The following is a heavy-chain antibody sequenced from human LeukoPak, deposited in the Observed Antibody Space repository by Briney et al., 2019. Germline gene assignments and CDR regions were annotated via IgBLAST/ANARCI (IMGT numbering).Heavy chain of an antibody. CDR2: IYWNDDK. Sequence: VSGPTLVKPTQTLTVTCTFSWFSLRTSGGGVGWIRQPPGKALERLALIYWNDDKRYSPSLKSRLTITKDTSKNQVVLTMTNMDPVDTATYYCAHSYDFWSGPSFDYWGQGTLVTVS. CDR3: AHSYDFWSGPSFDY. D-gene: IGHD3-3*01. V-gene: IGHV2-5*01. J-gene: IGHJ4*02. CDR1: WFSLRTSGGG.